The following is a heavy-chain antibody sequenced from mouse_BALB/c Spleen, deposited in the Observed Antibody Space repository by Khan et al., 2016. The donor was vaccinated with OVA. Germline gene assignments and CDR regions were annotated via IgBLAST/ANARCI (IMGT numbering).Heavy chain of an antibody. J-gene: IGHJ4*01. CDR3: VKQNYGTLYAMDY. D-gene: IGHD2-1*01. CDR2: IWGDGST. CDR1: GFSLTSYG. Sequence: QMQLEESGPGLVAPSQSLSITCTVSGFSLTSYGVNWVRQPPGKGLEWRGVIWGDGSTNYHSALISRLSISKDNSKSQVVLKLNSLQTDDTATFYCVKQNYGTLYAMDYWGQGTSVTVSS. V-gene: IGHV2-3*01.